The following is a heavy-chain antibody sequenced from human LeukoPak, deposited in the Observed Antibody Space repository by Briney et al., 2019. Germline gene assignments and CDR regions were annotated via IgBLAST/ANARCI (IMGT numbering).Heavy chain of an antibody. V-gene: IGHV3-23*01. Sequence: HLGGSLRLSCTASGFTFSSSAMSWVRQPPGKGLDWCPAISNNGGYTYYADSVKGRFTISRDNSKNTLYLQMNSLRAEDTAVYYCARSTVTTWGNWFDPWGQGTLVTVSS. J-gene: IGHJ5*02. CDR1: GFTFSSSA. CDR3: ARSTVTTWGNWFDP. CDR2: ISNNGGYT. D-gene: IGHD4-17*01.